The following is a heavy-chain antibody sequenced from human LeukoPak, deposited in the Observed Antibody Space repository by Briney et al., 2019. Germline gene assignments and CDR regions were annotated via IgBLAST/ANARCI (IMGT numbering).Heavy chain of an antibody. CDR2: ISGSGGST. J-gene: IGHJ4*02. D-gene: IGHD6-6*01. V-gene: IGHV3-23*01. CDR3: ARGAIYSSSSLDY. Sequence: GGSLRLSCAASGFTFSSYAMSWARQAPGKGLEWVSAISGSGGSTYYADSVKGRFTISRDNSKNTLYLQMNSLRAEDTAVYYCARGAIYSSSSLDYWGQGTLVTVSS. CDR1: GFTFSSYA.